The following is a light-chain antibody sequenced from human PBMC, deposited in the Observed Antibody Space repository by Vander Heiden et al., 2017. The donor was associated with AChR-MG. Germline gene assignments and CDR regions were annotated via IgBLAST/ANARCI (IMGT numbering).Light chain of an antibody. Sequence: DIQMTQSPSSLSASVGDRVTITCQASQDIRNYLNWYQQKPGKAPKLLINAASNLETGFPSRFSGSGSGTELTFSISSLQPEDIGTYYCQQDESLPFTFGGGTKVDI. CDR2: AAS. CDR3: QQDESLPFT. J-gene: IGKJ4*01. CDR1: QDIRNY. V-gene: IGKV1-33*01.